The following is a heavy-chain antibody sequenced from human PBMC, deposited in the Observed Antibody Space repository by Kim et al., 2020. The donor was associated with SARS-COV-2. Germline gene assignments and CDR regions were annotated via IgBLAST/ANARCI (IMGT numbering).Heavy chain of an antibody. Sequence: GGSLRLSCAASGFTFSSYAMHWVRQAPGKGLEWVAVISYDGSNKYYADSVKGRFTISRDNSKNTLYLQMNSLRAEDTAVYYCARPPAPITMVRGVIITRSGNYDSSGYPQVDYWGQGTLVTVSS. CDR3: ARPPAPITMVRGVIITRSGNYDSSGYPQVDY. J-gene: IGHJ4*02. D-gene: IGHD3-10*01. CDR2: ISYDGSNK. CDR1: GFTFSSYA. V-gene: IGHV3-30*04.